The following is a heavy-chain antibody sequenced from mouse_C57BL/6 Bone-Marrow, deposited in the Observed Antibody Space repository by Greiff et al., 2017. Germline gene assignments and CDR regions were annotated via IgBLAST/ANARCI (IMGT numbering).Heavy chain of an antibody. CDR2: IYPGSGNT. CDR1: GYSFTSYY. Sequence: QVQLQQSGPELVKPGASVKISCKASGYSFTSYYIHWVKQRPGQGLEWIGWIYPGSGNTKYNEKFKGKATLTADTSSSTAYMQLSSLTSEDSAVYYCARGEIYDDGSSHFAYWGQGTLVTVSA. D-gene: IGHD1-1*01. V-gene: IGHV1-66*01. CDR3: ARGEIYDDGSSHFAY. J-gene: IGHJ3*01.